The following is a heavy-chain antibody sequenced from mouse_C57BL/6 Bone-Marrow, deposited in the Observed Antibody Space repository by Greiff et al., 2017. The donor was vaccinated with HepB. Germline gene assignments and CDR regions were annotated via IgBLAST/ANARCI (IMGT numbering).Heavy chain of an antibody. CDR2: INTGGTNT. CDR1: GFTFSTSG. CDR3: ARDRFDYYFDY. Sequence: EVKLQESGGDLVKPGGSLKLSCAASGFTFSTSGMSWVRQTPDKRLEWVATINTGGTNTYYADRVRGRVTISRDTAKNTLFLLMSSLKSEDSAIYYCARDRFDYYFDYWGQGTTLTVSS. J-gene: IGHJ2*01. V-gene: IGHV5-6*01.